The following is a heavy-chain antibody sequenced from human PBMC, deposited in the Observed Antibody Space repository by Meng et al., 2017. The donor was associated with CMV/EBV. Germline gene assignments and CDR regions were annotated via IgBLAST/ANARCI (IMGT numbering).Heavy chain of an antibody. V-gene: IGHV3-30*02. CDR2: IRYDGSNK. CDR1: GFTFSRYG. J-gene: IGHJ6*02. Sequence: GESLKISCAASGFTFSRYGMHWVRQAPGKGLEWVAFIRYDGSNKYYADSVKGRFAISRDNSKNTLYLQMNSLSAEDTAVYYCAKDNCCLGKYQLPYEYSYYYGMDVWGQGTTVTVSS. CDR3: AKDNCCLGKYQLPYEYSYYYGMDV. D-gene: IGHD2-2*02.